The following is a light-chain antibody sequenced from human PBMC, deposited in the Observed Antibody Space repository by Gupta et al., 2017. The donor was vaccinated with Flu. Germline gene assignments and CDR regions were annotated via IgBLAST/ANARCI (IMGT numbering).Light chain of an antibody. J-gene: IGKJ3*01. CDR2: AAS. V-gene: IGKV1-8*01. CDR1: QGISSY. Sequence: AIQITQSPSSLSASTGDRVTITCRASQGISSYLAWYQQKPGKAPKLLIYAASTLKSGVPSRFSGSGSGTDFTLTISCLQSEDFATYYCQQEDSSPITFGHGTKVDIK. CDR3: QQEDSSPIT.